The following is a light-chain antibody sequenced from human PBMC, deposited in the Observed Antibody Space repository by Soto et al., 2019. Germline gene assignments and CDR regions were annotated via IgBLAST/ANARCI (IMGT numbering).Light chain of an antibody. CDR2: EVS. CDR3: SSYVGSNTVI. V-gene: IGLV2-8*01. J-gene: IGLJ2*01. CDR1: SSDVGAYNY. Sequence: QSALTQPPSASGSPGQSVTISCTGTSSDVGAYNYVSWYQQHPGKAPKVLINEVSKRPSGVPDRFSGSKSGNTASLTVSGLQTEDEAHYYCSSYVGSNTVIFGGGTQLTVL.